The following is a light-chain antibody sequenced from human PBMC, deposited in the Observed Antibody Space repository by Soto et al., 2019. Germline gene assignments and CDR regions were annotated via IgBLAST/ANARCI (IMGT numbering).Light chain of an antibody. CDR3: QQFNSYSPGA. Sequence: DIQMTQSPSSLSASVGDRVTITCQASQDLDRWLAWYQQKPGEAPKVLIFAASTLQSGLPSRFSGGGSGTEFTLTISSLQPDDFATYYCQQFNSYSPGAFGQGTKVDIK. CDR1: QDLDRW. CDR2: AAS. J-gene: IGKJ1*01. V-gene: IGKV1D-16*01.